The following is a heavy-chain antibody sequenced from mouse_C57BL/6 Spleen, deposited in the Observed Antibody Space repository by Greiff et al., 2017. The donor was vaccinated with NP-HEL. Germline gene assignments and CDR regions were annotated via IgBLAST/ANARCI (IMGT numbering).Heavy chain of an antibody. V-gene: IGHV1-82*01. CDR1: GYAFSSSW. D-gene: IGHD1-1*01. CDR2: IYPGDGDT. Sequence: LEESGPELVKPGASVKISCKASGYAFSSSWMNWVKQRPGKGLEWIGRIYPGDGDTNYNGKFKGKATLTADKSSSTAYMQLSSLTSEDSAVYFCARNYGDYWGQGTTLTVSS. J-gene: IGHJ2*01. CDR3: ARNYGDY.